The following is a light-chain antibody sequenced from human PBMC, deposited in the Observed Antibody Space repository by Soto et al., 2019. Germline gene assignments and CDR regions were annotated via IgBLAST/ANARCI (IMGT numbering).Light chain of an antibody. Sequence: EIVLTQSPGTLSSSPGERATLSCRASQSVSSNYLAWYQQKPGQAPRLLIYGASTRATGIPDRFGGSGSGTDFTLTISRLEPEDFAVYYCQQYGRSPPFTFGQGTKLEIK. V-gene: IGKV3-20*01. CDR3: QQYGRSPPFT. CDR1: QSVSSNY. J-gene: IGKJ2*01. CDR2: GAS.